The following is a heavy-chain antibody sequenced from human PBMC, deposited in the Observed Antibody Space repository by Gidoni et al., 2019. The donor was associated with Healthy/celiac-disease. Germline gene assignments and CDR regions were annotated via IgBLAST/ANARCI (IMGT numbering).Heavy chain of an antibody. CDR3: AKQMTTDHYYYYYGMDV. V-gene: IGHV3-23*01. Sequence: EVQLLESGGGLVQPGGSLSLSCAASGFTFSSYAMSWVRQAPGKGLEWVSAISGSGGSTYYADSVKGRFTISRDNSKNTLYLQMNSLRAEDTAVYYCAKQMTTDHYYYYYGMDVWGQGTTVTVSS. D-gene: IGHD4-4*01. CDR1: GFTFSSYA. J-gene: IGHJ6*02. CDR2: ISGSGGST.